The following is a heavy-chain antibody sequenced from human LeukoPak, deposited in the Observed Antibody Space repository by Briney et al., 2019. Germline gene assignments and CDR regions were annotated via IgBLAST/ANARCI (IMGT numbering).Heavy chain of an antibody. CDR3: ARALLDGFDP. V-gene: IGHV1-8*01. CDR2: MNPNSGNT. CDR1: GYTFTSYD. J-gene: IGHJ5*02. Sequence: ASVEVSCKASGYTFTSYDINWVRQAPGQGLEWMGWMNPNSGNTGYAQKFQGRVTMTRNTSISTAYMELSSLRSEDTAVYYCARALLDGFDPWAREPWSPSPQ. D-gene: IGHD3/OR15-3a*01.